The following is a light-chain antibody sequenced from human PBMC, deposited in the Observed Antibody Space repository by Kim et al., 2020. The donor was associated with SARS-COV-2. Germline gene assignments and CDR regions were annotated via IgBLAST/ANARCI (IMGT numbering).Light chain of an antibody. Sequence: ASVGARVTITCRASQSVSTYVSWYQQKPGKAPKLLIYVASRLQSGVPSRFSGGGSGTDFSLTIISLQPEDFATYYCQQTYSTSFTFGPGTKVDVK. J-gene: IGKJ3*01. CDR2: VAS. CDR1: QSVSTY. V-gene: IGKV1-39*01. CDR3: QQTYSTSFT.